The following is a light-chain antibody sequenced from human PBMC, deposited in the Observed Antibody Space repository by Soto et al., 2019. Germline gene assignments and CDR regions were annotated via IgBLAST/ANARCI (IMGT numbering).Light chain of an antibody. Sequence: QSVLTQPPSVSGAPGQRVTISCTGSSSNIGAGYDVHWYQQLPGTAPKLLIYGNSNRPSGVPDRFSGSKSGTSASLAITGLQAEHEADYYCQSYDSSLSGGVFGGGTKVTVL. CDR3: QSYDSSLSGGV. J-gene: IGLJ3*02. V-gene: IGLV1-40*01. CDR1: SSNIGAGYD. CDR2: GNS.